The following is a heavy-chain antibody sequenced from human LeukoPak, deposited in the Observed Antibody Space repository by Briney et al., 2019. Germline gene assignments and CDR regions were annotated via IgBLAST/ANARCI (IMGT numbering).Heavy chain of an antibody. J-gene: IGHJ4*02. V-gene: IGHV3-33*01. CDR3: ARESGQQLGLHFDY. Sequence: GGSLRLSCAASGFTFSSYGMHWVRQAPGKGLEWVAVIWYDGSNKYYADSVKGRFTISRDNSKNTLYLQMNSLRAEDTAVYYCARESGQQLGLHFDYRGQGTLVTVSS. CDR1: GFTFSSYG. CDR2: IWYDGSNK. D-gene: IGHD6-13*01.